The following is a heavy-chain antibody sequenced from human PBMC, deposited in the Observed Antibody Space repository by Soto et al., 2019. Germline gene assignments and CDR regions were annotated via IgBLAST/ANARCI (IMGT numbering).Heavy chain of an antibody. D-gene: IGHD3-22*01. Sequence: SETLSLTCAVYGGSFSGYYWSWIRQPPGKGLEWIGEINHSGSTNYNPSLKSRVTISVDTSKNQFSLKLSSVTAADTAVYYCARIGYYDSSGYWKGYYGMDVWGQGNTVTVSS. CDR3: ARIGYYDSSGYWKGYYGMDV. J-gene: IGHJ6*02. CDR2: INHSGST. CDR1: GGSFSGYY. V-gene: IGHV4-34*01.